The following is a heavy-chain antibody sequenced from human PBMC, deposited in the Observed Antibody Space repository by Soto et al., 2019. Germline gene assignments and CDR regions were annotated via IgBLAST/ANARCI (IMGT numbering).Heavy chain of an antibody. V-gene: IGHV4-34*01. J-gene: IGHJ4*02. CDR2: INHSGSA. Sequence: TLSLTCDVYGGSFSGYIWTWIRQTPGKGLQWIGQINHSGSANYNPSLKSRVTISVHTSNSQFSLELNSVTAADTAVYYCARGLISGSHYSGGWYYFDSWGQGTQVTVSS. D-gene: IGHD1-26*01. CDR1: GGSFSGYI. CDR3: ARGLISGSHYSGGWYYFDS.